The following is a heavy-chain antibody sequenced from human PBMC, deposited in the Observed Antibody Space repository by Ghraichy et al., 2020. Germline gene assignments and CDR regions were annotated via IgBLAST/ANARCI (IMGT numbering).Heavy chain of an antibody. Sequence: GESLNISCAASGFTFSSYGMHWVRQAPGKGLEWVAVIWYDGSNKYYADSVKGRFTISRDNSKNTLYLQMNSLRAEDTAVYYCARDGGGSSGWYYFDYWGQGTLVTVSS. J-gene: IGHJ4*02. D-gene: IGHD6-19*01. CDR1: GFTFSSYG. CDR2: IWYDGSNK. CDR3: ARDGGGSSGWYYFDY. V-gene: IGHV3-33*01.